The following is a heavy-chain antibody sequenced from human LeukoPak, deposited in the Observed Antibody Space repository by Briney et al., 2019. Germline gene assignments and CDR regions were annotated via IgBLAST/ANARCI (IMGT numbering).Heavy chain of an antibody. CDR2: ISASGRST. CDR3: AKDLKAYTVTSLN. D-gene: IGHD4-17*01. V-gene: IGHV3-23*01. CDR1: GFTFNSYA. J-gene: IGHJ4*02. Sequence: PGGSLRLSCAASGFTFNSYAMSWVRQAPGKGLEWVSGISASGRSTYYADSVKGRFTISRDNSQNTLYLQMNSLRAEDTAIYYCAKDLKAYTVTSLNWGQGTLVTVSS.